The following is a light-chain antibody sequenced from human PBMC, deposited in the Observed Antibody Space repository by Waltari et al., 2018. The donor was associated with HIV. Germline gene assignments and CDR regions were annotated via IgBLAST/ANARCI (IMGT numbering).Light chain of an antibody. J-gene: IGKJ4*01. CDR2: GAS. Sequence: EIVLTQSPSTLSLSPGERATLSCRASQTILTNYVSWYQQRPGQAPKLLMFGASLRATGIPDRFSGSGSGTVFTLTISRLEPDDFAVYYCQQYGGSPPTFGGGTEVEL. CDR1: QTILTNY. CDR3: QQYGGSPPT. V-gene: IGKV3-20*01.